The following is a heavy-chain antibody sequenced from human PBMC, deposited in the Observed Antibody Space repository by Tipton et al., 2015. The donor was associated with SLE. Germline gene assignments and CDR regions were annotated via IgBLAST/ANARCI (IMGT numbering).Heavy chain of an antibody. CDR1: GVSVSSGGHY. V-gene: IGHV4-31*03. CDR3: AREYSGYDYQTFDH. CDR2: LYYSGST. D-gene: IGHD5-12*01. J-gene: IGHJ4*02. Sequence: TLSLTCTVSGVSVSSGGHYWSWLRQLPGKGLEWIGYLYYSGSTEYNPSLKSRVTISIDSSKSQLSLNLRSVTAADTAVYYCAREYSGYDYQTFDHWGQGTLVTVSS.